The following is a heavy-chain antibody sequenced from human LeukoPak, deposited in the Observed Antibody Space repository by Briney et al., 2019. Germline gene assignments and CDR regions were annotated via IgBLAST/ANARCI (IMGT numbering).Heavy chain of an antibody. CDR1: GGTFSSYA. Sequence: GASVKVSCKASGGTFSSYAISWVRQAPGQGLEWMGGIIPIFGTANYAQKFQGRVTITADESTSTAYMELSSLRSEDTAVYYCAADGSYGELDYWGQGTLVTVSS. CDR2: IIPIFGTA. J-gene: IGHJ4*02. V-gene: IGHV1-69*13. CDR3: AADGSYGELDY. D-gene: IGHD4-17*01.